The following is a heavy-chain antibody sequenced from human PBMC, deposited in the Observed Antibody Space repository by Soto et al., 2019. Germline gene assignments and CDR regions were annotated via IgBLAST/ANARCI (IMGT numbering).Heavy chain of an antibody. CDR2: INAGNGDT. CDR1: GYPFTSFP. V-gene: IGHV1-3*01. Sequence: DSVQVSRTASGYPFTSFPIHWVRQAPGQRLEWMGWINAGNGDTKYSQKFQGRVTITRAPSASTAYMELSSLRSEDTAVYYWSLEVVGWLPPYFDDWGQENMVTVAS. CDR3: SLEVVGWLPPYFDD. D-gene: IGHD5-12*01. J-gene: IGHJ4*02.